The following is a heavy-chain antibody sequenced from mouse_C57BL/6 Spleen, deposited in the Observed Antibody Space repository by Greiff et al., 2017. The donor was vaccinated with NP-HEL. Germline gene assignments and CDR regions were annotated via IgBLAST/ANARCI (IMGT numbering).Heavy chain of an antibody. V-gene: IGHV3-6*01. Sequence: EVKLMESGPGLVKPSQSLSLTCSVTGYSITSGYYWNWIRQFPGNKLEWMGYISYDGSNNYNPSLKNRISITRGTSKNQFFLKLNSVTTEDTATYYCARGGLIYYYGSSYDYYAMDYWGQGTSVTVSS. CDR1: GYSITSGYY. D-gene: IGHD1-1*01. J-gene: IGHJ4*01. CDR2: ISYDGSN. CDR3: ARGGLIYYYGSSYDYYAMDY.